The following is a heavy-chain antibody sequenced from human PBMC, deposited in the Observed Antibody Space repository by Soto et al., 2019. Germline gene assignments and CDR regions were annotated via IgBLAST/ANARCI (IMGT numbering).Heavy chain of an antibody. J-gene: IGHJ3*02. Sequence: QVQLVESGGGVVQPGRSLRLSCAASGFTFSSYGMHWVRQAPGKGLEWVAVISCDGSNKYYADSVKGRFTISRDNSKNTLYLQMNRLRAEDTAVYYCAKVLFPSRVVFRDAFDIWGQGTMVTVSS. CDR2: ISCDGSNK. CDR3: AKVLFPSRVVFRDAFDI. D-gene: IGHD2-15*01. V-gene: IGHV3-30*18. CDR1: GFTFSSYG.